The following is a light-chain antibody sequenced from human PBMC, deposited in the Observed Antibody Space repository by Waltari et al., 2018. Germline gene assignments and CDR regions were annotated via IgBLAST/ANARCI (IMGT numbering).Light chain of an antibody. CDR2: EVS. CDR1: SSDVGGHNR. V-gene: IGLV2-18*02. CDR3: SSYTSSDTVV. J-gene: IGLJ2*01. Sequence: QSALTQPPSVSGSPGQSVTISCTGTSSDVGGHNRVAWYQQPPGTAPKLLIYEVSNRPSGVPHRFSGSRSGNTASLTISGLQAEDESDYYCSSYTSSDTVVFGGGTKVTVL.